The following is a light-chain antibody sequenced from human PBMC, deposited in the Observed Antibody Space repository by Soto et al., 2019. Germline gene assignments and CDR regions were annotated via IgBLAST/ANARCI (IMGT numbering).Light chain of an antibody. V-gene: IGLV2-14*01. CDR3: SSFTSSSTVV. Sequence: QSALTQPASVSGSPGQSITISCTGTSSDVGIYNYVSWYQQHPGKAPNLMIYEVANRPSGVSNRFSGSKSGNTASLTISGLQAEDEADYYCSSFTSSSTVVFGGGTKLTVL. CDR2: EVA. CDR1: SSDVGIYNY. J-gene: IGLJ2*01.